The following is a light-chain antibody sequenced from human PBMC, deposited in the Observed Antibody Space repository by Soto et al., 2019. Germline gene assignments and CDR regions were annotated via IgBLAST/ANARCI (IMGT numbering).Light chain of an antibody. CDR1: QSVSNY. CDR3: QQRSNWPPVT. CDR2: DAS. J-gene: IGKJ1*01. V-gene: IGKV3-11*01. Sequence: EIVLTQSPATLSLSPGERATLSCRASQSVSNYLAWYQQKPGQAPRLLIYDASNRATGIPARFSGSGSGTDFPLTISSLEPEDFAVYYCQQRSNWPPVTFGQGTKVEVK.